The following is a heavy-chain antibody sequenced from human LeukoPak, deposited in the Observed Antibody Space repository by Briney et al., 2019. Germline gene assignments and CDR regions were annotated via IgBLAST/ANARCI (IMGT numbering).Heavy chain of an antibody. Sequence: GGSLRLSCAASGFTFSTYAMHWVRQAPGKGLEWVAVISYDGSDKYYADSVKGRFIISRDNSKNMLNLQINSLRDEDTAVYYCASPQLGQLLLYGMDVWGQGTRSPSP. J-gene: IGHJ6*02. CDR1: GFTFSTYA. D-gene: IGHD1-26*01. CDR3: ASPQLGQLLLYGMDV. V-gene: IGHV3-30-3*01. CDR2: ISYDGSDK.